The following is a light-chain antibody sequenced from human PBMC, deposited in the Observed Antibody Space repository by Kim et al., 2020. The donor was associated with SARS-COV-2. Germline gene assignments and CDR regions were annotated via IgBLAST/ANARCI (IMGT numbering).Light chain of an antibody. V-gene: IGLV2-14*03. CDR3: SSYTSSSTV. J-gene: IGLJ2*01. CDR1: SSDVGDYNY. CDR2: DVS. Sequence: PGQSITISCTGTSSDVGDYNYVSWYQQHPDKAPKLMIYDVSNRPSGVSNRFSGSKSGNTASLTISGLQAEDEADYYCSSYTSSSTVFGGGTQLTVL.